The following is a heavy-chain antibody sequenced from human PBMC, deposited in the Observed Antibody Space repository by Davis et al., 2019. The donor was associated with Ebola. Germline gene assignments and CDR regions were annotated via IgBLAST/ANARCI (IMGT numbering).Heavy chain of an antibody. V-gene: IGHV3-30*02. Sequence: GESLKISCAASGFTFSSYGMHWVRQAPGKGLEWVAFIRYDGSNKYYADSVKGRFTISRDNSKNTLYLQMNSLRAEDTAVYYCARDWGISSDSGRYGGWGQGTLVTVSS. D-gene: IGHD6-19*01. CDR1: GFTFSSYG. CDR3: ARDWGISSDSGRYGG. CDR2: IRYDGSNK. J-gene: IGHJ4*02.